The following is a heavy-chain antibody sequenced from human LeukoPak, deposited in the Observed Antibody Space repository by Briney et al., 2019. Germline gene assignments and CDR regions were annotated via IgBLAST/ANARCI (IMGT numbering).Heavy chain of an antibody. CDR1: GYTFTGYY. J-gene: IGHJ5*02. D-gene: IGHD2-2*01. CDR3: ARDLVVVPAANWFDP. V-gene: IGHV1-2*02. CDR2: INPNSGGT. Sequence: ASVKVSCKASGYTFTGYYMHWVRQAPGQGLEWMGWINPNSGGTNYAQKFQGRVTMTRDTSISTAYMELSGLRSDDTAVYYCARDLVVVPAANWFDPWGQGTLVTVSS.